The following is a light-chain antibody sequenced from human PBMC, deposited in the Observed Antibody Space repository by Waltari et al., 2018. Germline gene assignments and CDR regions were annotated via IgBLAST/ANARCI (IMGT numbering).Light chain of an antibody. Sequence: ESVLTQSPGTLSLSPGERATLSFRASQSISSYLAWYQQKPGQAPRLLIYGGSSRATGIPDRFSGSGSGTDFTLTISRLEPEDFAVYYCQQYGSSPLSFGGGTKVEI. V-gene: IGKV3-20*01. J-gene: IGKJ4*01. CDR1: QSISSY. CDR3: QQYGSSPLS. CDR2: GGS.